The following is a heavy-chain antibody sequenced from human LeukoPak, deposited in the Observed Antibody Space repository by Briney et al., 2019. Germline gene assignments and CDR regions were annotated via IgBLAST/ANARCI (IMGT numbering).Heavy chain of an antibody. V-gene: IGHV3-64*01. Sequence: GGSLRLSCAASGFTFSTYGMHWVRQAPGKGLEYVSGIGPGGDNTYYAKSVKGRFTISRDDPKHMLYLQMDSLRSDDMAVYYCARGAQLTDYWGQGTLVTVSS. D-gene: IGHD6-13*01. J-gene: IGHJ4*02. CDR3: ARGAQLTDY. CDR1: GFTFSTYG. CDR2: IGPGGDNT.